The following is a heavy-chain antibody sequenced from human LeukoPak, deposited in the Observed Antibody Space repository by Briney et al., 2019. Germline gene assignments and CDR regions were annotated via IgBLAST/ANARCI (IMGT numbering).Heavy chain of an antibody. Sequence: ASVKVSCKASGYTFTSYAMHWVRQAPGQGLEWMGWITPSGGTNYPQKFQGRVAITRDTSITTAFMDLSRLTSDDTAVYYCARDRYGDGFAHFDYWGQGALVTVSS. V-gene: IGHV1-2*02. CDR2: ITPSGGT. D-gene: IGHD5-24*01. CDR3: ARDRYGDGFAHFDY. CDR1: GYTFTSYA. J-gene: IGHJ4*02.